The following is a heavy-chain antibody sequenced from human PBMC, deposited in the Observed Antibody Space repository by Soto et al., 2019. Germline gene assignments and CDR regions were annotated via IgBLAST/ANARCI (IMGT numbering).Heavy chain of an antibody. D-gene: IGHD2-15*01. J-gene: IGHJ6*02. CDR2: IIPIFGTA. CDR1: GGTFSSYA. V-gene: IGHV1-69*01. Sequence: QVQLVQSGAEVKTPGSSVKVSCKASGGTFSSYAISWVRQAPGQGLEWMGGIIPIFGTANYAQKFQGRVTITADESTSTAYMELSSLRSEDTAVYYCARYCSGGSCYSMNAYGMDVWGQGTTVTVSS. CDR3: ARYCSGGSCYSMNAYGMDV.